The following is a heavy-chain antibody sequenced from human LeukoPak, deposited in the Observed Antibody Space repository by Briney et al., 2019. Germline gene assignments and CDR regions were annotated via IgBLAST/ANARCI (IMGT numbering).Heavy chain of an antibody. CDR2: NRGSGITI. CDR3: ARDRLGPGDCSSTSCPERDYYYYYGMDV. J-gene: IGHJ6*04. D-gene: IGHD2-2*01. CDR1: GFTFSRYD. Sequence: GGSLSLFCPASGFTFSRYDMNWVRQAPGSGREWVSYNRGSGITITYADSVTGRSTISRDNANNSRYLQMYSLRAEDTAVYYCARDRLGPGDCSSTSCPERDYYYYYGMDVWGKGTTVTVSS. V-gene: IGHV3-48*03.